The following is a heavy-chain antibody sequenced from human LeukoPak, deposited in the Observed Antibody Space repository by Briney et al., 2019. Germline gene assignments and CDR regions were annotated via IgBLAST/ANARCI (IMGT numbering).Heavy chain of an antibody. CDR1: EFTFNNYA. CDR2: ISGRGGIT. V-gene: IGHV3-23*01. D-gene: IGHD2-21*01. J-gene: IGHJ6*03. Sequence: GGSLRLSCAASEFTFNNYAVSWVRQAPGQGLEWVSTISGRGGITYYADSVKGRFTISRDNSKNTVFLQMNSLRVDDTAVYYCAKALRETHRPVYSYYYMDVWGKGTTVTVSS. CDR3: AKALRETHRPVYSYYYMDV.